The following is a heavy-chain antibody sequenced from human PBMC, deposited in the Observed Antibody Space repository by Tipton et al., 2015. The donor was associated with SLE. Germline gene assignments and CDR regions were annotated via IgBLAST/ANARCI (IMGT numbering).Heavy chain of an antibody. J-gene: IGHJ4*02. CDR1: GGSISSYY. V-gene: IGHV4-59*12. CDR2: IYYSGST. D-gene: IGHD3-3*01. CDR3: ARTQGVWSGYYMDY. Sequence: TLSLTCTVSGGSISSYYWSWIRQPPGKGLEWIGYIYYSGSTNYNPSLKSRVTISVDTSKNQFSLKLSSVTAADTAVYYCARTQGVWSGYYMDYWGQGTLVTVSS.